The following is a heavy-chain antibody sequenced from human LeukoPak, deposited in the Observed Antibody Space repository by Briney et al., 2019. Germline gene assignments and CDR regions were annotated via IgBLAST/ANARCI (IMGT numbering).Heavy chain of an antibody. D-gene: IGHD3-10*01. V-gene: IGHV4-4*02. CDR2: SFHTGST. CDR1: GASISSSNW. J-gene: IGHJ4*02. Sequence: SETLSLTCAVSGASISSSNWWSWVRQPPGKGLEWVGDSFHTGSTNYNPSLKSRVTMSIDKSKNQFSLKLTSVTAADTAVYYCAREESHPYYYGSGSYSFDYWGQGTLVTVSS. CDR3: AREESHPYYYGSGSYSFDY.